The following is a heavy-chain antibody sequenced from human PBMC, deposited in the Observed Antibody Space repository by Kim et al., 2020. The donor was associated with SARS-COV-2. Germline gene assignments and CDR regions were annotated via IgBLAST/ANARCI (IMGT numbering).Heavy chain of an antibody. V-gene: IGHV1-46*01. D-gene: IGHD2-15*01. Sequence: ASVKVSCKASGYTFTKHYIHWVRQAPGQGLEWMGIIDPDTGISNSTQRFQGGISMTTDTSASTIYMQLNSLTAEDTAIYYCVAVVLTDQSVDQWGQGTLVTVSS. J-gene: IGHJ4*02. CDR2: IDPDTGIS. CDR1: GYTFTKHY. CDR3: VAVVLTDQSVDQ.